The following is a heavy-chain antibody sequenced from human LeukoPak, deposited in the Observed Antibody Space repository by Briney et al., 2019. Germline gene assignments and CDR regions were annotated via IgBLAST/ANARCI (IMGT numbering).Heavy chain of an antibody. Sequence: ASVKVSCKASGYTFTGYYMHWVRQAPGQGLEWMGWINPNSGGTKYAQKFQGRVTMTRDTSISTAYMELSRLRSADTAVYYCARAREAVAAVYWGEGTLVTVS. CDR2: INPNSGGT. CDR1: GYTFTGYY. D-gene: IGHD6-19*01. CDR3: ARAREAVAAVY. J-gene: IGHJ4*02. V-gene: IGHV1-2*02.